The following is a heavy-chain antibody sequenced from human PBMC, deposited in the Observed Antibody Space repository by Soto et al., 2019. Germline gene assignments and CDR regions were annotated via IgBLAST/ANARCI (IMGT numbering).Heavy chain of an antibody. D-gene: IGHD6-13*01. CDR1: GGTLSSYA. J-gene: IGHJ6*02. Sequence: SGKVSCKASGGTLSSYAMSWVRQAPGQGLEWMGGIIPIFGTANYAQKFQGRVTITADESTSTAYMELSSLRSEDTAVYYCARDPGSSSWYGPTWTEVNVAVYYYYGMDVWGQGTTVTVSS. V-gene: IGHV1-69*13. CDR3: ARDPGSSSWYGPTWTEVNVAVYYYYGMDV. CDR2: IIPIFGTA.